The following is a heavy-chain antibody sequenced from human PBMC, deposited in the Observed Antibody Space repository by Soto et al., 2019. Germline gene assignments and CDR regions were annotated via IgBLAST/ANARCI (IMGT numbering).Heavy chain of an antibody. CDR1: GGSISSGGYY. D-gene: IGHD3-10*01. CDR2: IYYSGST. Sequence: QVQLQESGPGLVKPSQTLSLTCTVSGGSISSGGYYWSWIRQHPGKGLEWIGYIYYSGSTYYNPSLKSRVTISVHTSKNQSPLKLSSVTAADTAVYYCARGGSGDTFDPWGQGTLVTVSS. J-gene: IGHJ5*02. CDR3: ARGGSGDTFDP. V-gene: IGHV4-31*03.